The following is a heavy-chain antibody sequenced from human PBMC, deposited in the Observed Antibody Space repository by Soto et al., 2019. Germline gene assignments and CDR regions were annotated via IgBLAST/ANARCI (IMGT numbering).Heavy chain of an antibody. CDR3: ARDNWNSY. CDR1: GFTFNIYW. Sequence: XGSLRLSCVASGFTFNIYWMHWVRQAPGKGLEWVSRIDNDGSATTYADSVKGRFTISRDNAKNTLFLQMNTLRVDDTAVYYCARDNWNSYWGQGTLVTVSS. D-gene: IGHD1-1*01. V-gene: IGHV3-74*01. CDR2: IDNDGSAT. J-gene: IGHJ4*02.